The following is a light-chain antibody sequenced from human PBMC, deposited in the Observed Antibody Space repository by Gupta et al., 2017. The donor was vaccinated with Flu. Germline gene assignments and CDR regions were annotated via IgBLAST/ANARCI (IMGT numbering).Light chain of an antibody. CDR3: CSYATTYSWV. CDR1: FSDVGAYND. V-gene: IGLV2-11*03. J-gene: IGLJ3*02. Sequence: TFSDVGAYNDVSWHQQHAGRAPNLIISDVTQRPSGVPERFSGSKSANTASLTISGLQPVDEADYYCCSYATTYSWVFGGGTKLTVL. CDR2: DVT.